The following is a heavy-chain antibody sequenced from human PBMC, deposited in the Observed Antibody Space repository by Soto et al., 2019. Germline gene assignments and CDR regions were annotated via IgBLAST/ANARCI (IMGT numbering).Heavy chain of an antibody. J-gene: IGHJ6*02. Sequence: SETLSLTCAVYGGSFSAHYWNWIRQPPGKGLEWIGEINHSGSTNYNPSLKSRVTISVDTSNSQFSLKVGSVTAADTAVYYCASSSLYGMDVWGQGTTVTVSS. V-gene: IGHV4-34*01. CDR1: GGSFSAHY. CDR2: INHSGST. CDR3: ASSSLYGMDV.